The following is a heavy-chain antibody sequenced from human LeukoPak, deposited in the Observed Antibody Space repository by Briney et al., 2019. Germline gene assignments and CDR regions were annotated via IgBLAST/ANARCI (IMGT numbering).Heavy chain of an antibody. CDR1: GGSISGSSYH. V-gene: IGHV4-39*07. CDR3: AREYSSSSEGFDY. Sequence: SETLSLTCTVSGGSISGSSYHWGWIRQPPGKGLEWIGSISSSGSTYYNPSLKSRVTISVDTSKNQFSLKLSSVTAADTAVYYCAREYSSSSEGFDYWGQGTLVTVSS. D-gene: IGHD6-6*01. J-gene: IGHJ4*02. CDR2: ISSSGST.